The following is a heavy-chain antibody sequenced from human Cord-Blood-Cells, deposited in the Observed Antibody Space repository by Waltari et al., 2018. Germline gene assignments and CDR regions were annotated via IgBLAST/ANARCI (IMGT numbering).Heavy chain of an antibody. J-gene: IGHJ4*02. Sequence: QVQLQQWGAGLLKPSETLSLTCAVYGGSFSGYYWSWIRQPPGKGLEWIGEINHSGSTNYNPSLKSRVTISVDTSKNQFSLKLSSVTAADTAVYYCARAPEVVVVVAAALFDYWGQGTLVTVSS. V-gene: IGHV4-34*01. CDR3: ARAPEVVVVVAAALFDY. CDR2: INHSGST. CDR1: GGSFSGYY. D-gene: IGHD2-15*01.